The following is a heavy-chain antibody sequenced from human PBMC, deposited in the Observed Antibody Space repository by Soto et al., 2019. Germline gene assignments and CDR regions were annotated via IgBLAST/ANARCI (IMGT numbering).Heavy chain of an antibody. CDR3: ARDPLYGDSTGYYYYYYGMDV. V-gene: IGHV4-31*03. Sequence: SETLSLTCTVSGGSISSGGYYWSWIRQHPGKGLEWIGYIYYSGSTYYNPSLKSRVTISVDTSKNQFSLKLSSVTAADTAVYYCARDPLYGDSTGYYYYYYGMDVLGQGTMVTVSS. D-gene: IGHD4-17*01. CDR1: GGSISSGGYY. J-gene: IGHJ6*02. CDR2: IYYSGST.